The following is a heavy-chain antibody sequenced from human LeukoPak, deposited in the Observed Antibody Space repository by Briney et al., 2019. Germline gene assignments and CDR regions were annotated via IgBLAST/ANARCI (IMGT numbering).Heavy chain of an antibody. D-gene: IGHD1-26*01. CDR3: ARQADIVGATVGAFDI. CDR2: IYYRGSI. Sequence: SETLSLTCTVSGGSISSGDYYWSWFRQAPGKGLEWIGYIYYRGSIYYNPSLKSRVTISVDTSKNQFALKLSSVTAADTAVYYCARQADIVGATVGAFDIWGQGTMVTVSS. J-gene: IGHJ3*02. CDR1: GGSISSGDYY. V-gene: IGHV4-30-4*01.